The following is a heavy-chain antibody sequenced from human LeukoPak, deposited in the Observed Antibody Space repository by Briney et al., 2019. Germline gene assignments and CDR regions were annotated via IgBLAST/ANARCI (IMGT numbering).Heavy chain of an antibody. CDR1: GYTFTSYG. J-gene: IGHJ5*02. Sequence: ASVKVSCKASGYTFTSYGISWVRQAHGQGLEWMGWISAYNGNTNYAQKLQGRVTMTTDTSTSTAYMELRSLRSDDTAVYYCARVVPNLKSLWFGELSGFPSWFDPWGQGTLVTVSS. CDR3: ARVVPNLKSLWFGELSGFPSWFDP. V-gene: IGHV1-18*01. D-gene: IGHD3-10*01. CDR2: ISAYNGNT.